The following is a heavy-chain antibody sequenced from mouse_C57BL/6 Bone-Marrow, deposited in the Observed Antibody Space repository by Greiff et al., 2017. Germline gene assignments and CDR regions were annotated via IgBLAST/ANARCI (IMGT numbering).Heavy chain of an antibody. J-gene: IGHJ2*01. V-gene: IGHV1-26*01. CDR2: INPNNGGT. D-gene: IGHD1-1*01. CDR1: GYTFTDYY. CDR3: ARRILLLRCYYFDY. Sequence: EVKLQQSGPELVKPGASVKISCKASGYTFTDYYMNWVKQSHGQSLEWIGDINPNNGGTSYNQKFKGKATLTVDKSSSTAYMELRSLTSEDSAVYYCARRILLLRCYYFDYWGQGTTLTVSS.